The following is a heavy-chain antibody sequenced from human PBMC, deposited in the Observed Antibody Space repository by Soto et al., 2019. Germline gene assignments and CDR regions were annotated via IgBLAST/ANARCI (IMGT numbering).Heavy chain of an antibody. V-gene: IGHV4-59*08. CDR2: IYYSGST. CDR3: ARYSGYDTYYFDY. Sequence: PSETLSLTCTVSGGSISSYYWSWIRQPPGKGLEWIGYIYYSGSTNYNPSLKSRVTISVDTSKNQFSLKLSSVTAADTAVYYCARYSGYDTYYFDYWGQGTLVTVS. D-gene: IGHD5-12*01. J-gene: IGHJ4*02. CDR1: GGSISSYY.